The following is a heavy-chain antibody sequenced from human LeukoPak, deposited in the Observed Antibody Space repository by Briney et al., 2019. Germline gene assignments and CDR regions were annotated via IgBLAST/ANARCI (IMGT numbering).Heavy chain of an antibody. CDR1: GGSISSYY. CDR2: IYYSGST. CDR3: ARDQDWFDP. J-gene: IGHJ5*02. Sequence: SETRSVTCTVSGGSISSYYWSWIRQPPGKGLEWIGYIYYSGSTNYNPSLKSRVTISVDTSKNQFSLKLSSVTAADTAVYYCARDQDWFDPWGQGTLVTVSS. V-gene: IGHV4-59*01.